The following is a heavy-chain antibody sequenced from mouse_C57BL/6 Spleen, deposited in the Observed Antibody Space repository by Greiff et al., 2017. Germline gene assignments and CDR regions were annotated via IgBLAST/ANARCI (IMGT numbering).Heavy chain of an antibody. CDR1: GYTFTSYW. J-gene: IGHJ3*01. Sequence: EVQLQQSGTVLARPGASVKMSYKTSGYTFTSYWMHWVKQRPGQGLEWIGAIYPGNSDTSYNQKFKGKAKLTAVTSASTAYMELSSLTNEDSAVYYCTYYYGSRDWFAYWGQGTLVTVSA. CDR3: TYYYGSRDWFAY. CDR2: IYPGNSDT. D-gene: IGHD1-1*01. V-gene: IGHV1-5*01.